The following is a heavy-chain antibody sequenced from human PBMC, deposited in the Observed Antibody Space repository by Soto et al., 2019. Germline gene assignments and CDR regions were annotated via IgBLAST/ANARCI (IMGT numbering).Heavy chain of an antibody. CDR1: GGTFSSYA. V-gene: IGHV1-69*01. D-gene: IGHD5-12*01. CDR3: ARDQGGYAFGYYYYGMDV. Sequence: SVKVSCKASGGTFSSYAISWVRQAPGQGLEWMGGIIPIFGTANYAQKFQGRVTITADESTSTAYMELSSLRSEDTAVYYCARDQGGYAFGYYYYGMDVWGQGTTVTVS. CDR2: IIPIFGTA. J-gene: IGHJ6*02.